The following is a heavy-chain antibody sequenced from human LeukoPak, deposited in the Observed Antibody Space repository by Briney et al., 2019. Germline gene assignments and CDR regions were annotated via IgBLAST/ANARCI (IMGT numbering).Heavy chain of an antibody. CDR2: ISSSSSYI. CDR1: GFTFSSYN. Sequence: PGGSLRLSCAASGFTFSSYNINWVRQAPGKGLEWVSSISSSSSYIYYADSVKGRFTISRDNAKNSLYLQMDSLRDEDTAVYYCARGSIATRPTFFDYWGQGTLVTVSS. D-gene: IGHD6-6*01. CDR3: ARGSIATRPTFFDY. V-gene: IGHV3-21*01. J-gene: IGHJ4*02.